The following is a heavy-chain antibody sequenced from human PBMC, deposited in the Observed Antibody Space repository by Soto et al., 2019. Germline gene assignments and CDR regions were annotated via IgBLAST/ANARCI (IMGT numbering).Heavy chain of an antibody. Sequence: ASVKVSCKASGYTFTSYGISWVRQAPGQGLEWMGWISAYNGNTNYAQKFQGRVTITADESTSTAYMELSSLRPEDTAVYYCASRFDIVVVPAAPERDYYYYGMDVWGQGTTVTVSS. D-gene: IGHD2-2*01. CDR2: ISAYNGNT. CDR1: GYTFTSYG. CDR3: ASRFDIVVVPAAPERDYYYYGMDV. J-gene: IGHJ6*02. V-gene: IGHV1-18*04.